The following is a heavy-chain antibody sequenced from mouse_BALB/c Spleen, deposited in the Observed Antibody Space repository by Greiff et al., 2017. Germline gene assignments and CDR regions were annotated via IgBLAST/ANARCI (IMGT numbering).Heavy chain of an antibody. CDR2: ISYSGST. J-gene: IGHJ4*01. CDR1: GDSITSGY. D-gene: IGHD2-3*01. V-gene: IGHV3-8*02. CDR3: ARGRWLLPYAMDY. Sequence: EVQLQESGPSLVKPSQTLSLTCSVTGDSITSGYWNWIRKFPGNKLEYMGYISYSGSTYYNPSLKSRISITRDTSKNQYYLQLNSVTTEDTATYYCARGRWLLPYAMDYWGQGTSVTVSS.